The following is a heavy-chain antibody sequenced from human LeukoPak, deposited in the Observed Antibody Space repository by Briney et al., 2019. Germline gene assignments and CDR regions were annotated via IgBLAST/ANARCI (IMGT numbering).Heavy chain of an antibody. CDR3: ARRIYGSGSYPYFDY. Sequence: GESLKISCEGSGYSFTSYWIGWVRQMPGKGLEWMGIIYPGDSDTRYSPSFQGQVTISADKSISTAYLQWSSLKASDTAMYYCARRIYGSGSYPYFDYWGQGTLVTVSS. D-gene: IGHD3-10*01. CDR2: IYPGDSDT. V-gene: IGHV5-51*01. CDR1: GYSFTSYW. J-gene: IGHJ4*02.